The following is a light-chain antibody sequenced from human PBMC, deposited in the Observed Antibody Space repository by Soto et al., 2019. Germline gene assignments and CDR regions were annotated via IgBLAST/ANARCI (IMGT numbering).Light chain of an antibody. J-gene: IGLJ2*01. CDR1: SSNIGAGYD. V-gene: IGLV1-40*01. CDR3: QSYDSSLSGVV. Sequence: QSVLTQPTSVSGAPGQRVTISCTGSSSNIGAGYDVHWYQQLPGTAPKLLIYGNSNRPSGVPDRFSGSKSGTSASLAITGLQAEDEADYYCQSYDSSLSGVVFGGGTKGTVL. CDR2: GNS.